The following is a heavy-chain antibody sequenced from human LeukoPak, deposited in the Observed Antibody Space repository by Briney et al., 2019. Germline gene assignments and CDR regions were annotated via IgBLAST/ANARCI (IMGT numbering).Heavy chain of an antibody. Sequence: GGSLRLSCAASGFTFSSYAMSWVRQAPGKGLEWVSAISGSGGSTYYADSVKGRFTISRDNSKNTLYLQMNSLRAEDTAVYYCAKDANYYDSSGYYKDYWGQGTLVTVSS. CDR1: GFTFSSYA. CDR2: ISGSGGST. V-gene: IGHV3-23*01. CDR3: AKDANYYDSSGYYKDY. D-gene: IGHD3-22*01. J-gene: IGHJ4*02.